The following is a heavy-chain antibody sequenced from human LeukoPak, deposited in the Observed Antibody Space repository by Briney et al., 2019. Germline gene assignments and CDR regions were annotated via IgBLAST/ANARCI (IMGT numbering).Heavy chain of an antibody. CDR1: GFTFSSYE. CDR2: ISSSGSTI. J-gene: IGHJ4*02. Sequence: GGSLRLSCAASGFTFSSYEMNWVRQAPGKGLEWVSYISSSGSTIYYADSVKGRFTISRDNAKNSLYLQMNSLRAEDTAVYYCARKNSCYYYDYFDYWGQGTLVTVSS. V-gene: IGHV3-48*03. D-gene: IGHD3-22*01. CDR3: ARKNSCYYYDYFDY.